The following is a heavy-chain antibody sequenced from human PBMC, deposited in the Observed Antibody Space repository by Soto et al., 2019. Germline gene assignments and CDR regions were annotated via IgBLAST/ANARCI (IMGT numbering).Heavy chain of an antibody. V-gene: IGHV4-30-4*08. CDR2: IHYTGSI. J-gene: IGHJ6*02. CDR1: GGSISSEYFH. Sequence: QVQLQQSGPGLVEPSQTLSLTCAVSGGSISSEYFHWTWIRQSPGQGLEWIGYIHYTGSIMYNPSVKSRLTMAVDTTKNQFSLQRTSVTAADTAVYFCAREDDGGDRDYYGLDVWGQGTTVTVSS. CDR3: AREDDGGDRDYYGLDV. D-gene: IGHD2-21*02.